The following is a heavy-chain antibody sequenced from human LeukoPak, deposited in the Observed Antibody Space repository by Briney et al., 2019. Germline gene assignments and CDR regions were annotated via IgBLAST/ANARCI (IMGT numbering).Heavy chain of an antibody. V-gene: IGHV3-30-3*01. D-gene: IGHD3-10*01. CDR1: GFTFSSYA. CDR3: ARDGYYYGSGSYYNGY. CDR2: ISYDGSNK. J-gene: IGHJ4*02. Sequence: PGGSLRLSCAASGFTFSSYAMHWVRQAPGKGLEWVAVISYDGSNKYYADSVKGRFTISRGNAKNSLYLQMNSLRAEDTAVYYCARDGYYYGSGSYYNGYWGQGTLVTVSS.